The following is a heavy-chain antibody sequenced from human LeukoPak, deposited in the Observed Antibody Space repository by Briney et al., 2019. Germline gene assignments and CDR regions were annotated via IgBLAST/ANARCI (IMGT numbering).Heavy chain of an antibody. V-gene: IGHV3-66*01. CDR3: ASPYKGRYFPISDY. CDR1: GFTVSSNY. CDR2: IYSGGST. J-gene: IGHJ4*02. Sequence: GGSLRLSCAASGFTVSSNYMSWVRQAPGKGLEWVSVIYSGGSTHYADSVKGRFTISRDNSKNTLYLQMNSLRAEDTAVYYCASPYKGRYFPISDYWGQGTLVTVSS. D-gene: IGHD3-9*01.